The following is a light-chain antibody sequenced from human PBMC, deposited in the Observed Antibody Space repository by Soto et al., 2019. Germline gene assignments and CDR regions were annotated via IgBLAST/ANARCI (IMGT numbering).Light chain of an antibody. V-gene: IGLV1-51*01. Sequence: QSVLTQPPSVSAAPGQTVTISCSGSSSNIGNNYVSWYQQLPGTAPKLLIYDNNKRPSGIPDRCSGSKSGTSATLGITGLQTGDEADYYCGTWDSSLSAQVFGGGTKLTVL. CDR1: SSNIGNNY. CDR2: DNN. J-gene: IGLJ2*01. CDR3: GTWDSSLSAQV.